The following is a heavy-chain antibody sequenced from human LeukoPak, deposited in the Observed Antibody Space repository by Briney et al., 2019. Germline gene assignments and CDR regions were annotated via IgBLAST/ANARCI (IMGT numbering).Heavy chain of an antibody. V-gene: IGHV1-18*01. CDR1: GYPFTRGG. CDR2: HSAYYDNT. D-gene: IGHD3-3*01. J-gene: IGHJ3*02. CDR3: ARAGGRITIFGVPTVPHAFDI. Sequence: ASVKLFCNASGYPFTRGGKLWARHAPGQALEWMGCHSAYYDNTNYAQKLQGRVTMTTDTSTSTAYMELRSLRSDDTAVYYCARAGGRITIFGVPTVPHAFDIWGQGTMVTVSS.